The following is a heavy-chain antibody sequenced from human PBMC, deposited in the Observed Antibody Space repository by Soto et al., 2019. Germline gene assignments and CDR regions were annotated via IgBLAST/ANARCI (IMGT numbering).Heavy chain of an antibody. CDR3: GRYYYYYYGMDV. Sequence: QLPLQESGPGLVKPSETLSLTCTVSGGSISSGSYYWGWIRQPPGKGLEWIGSIYYSGSTYNNPSLKSRVIISVDTSKNQFSLKLSSVTAADTAVYYCGRYYYYYYGMDVWGQGTTVTVSS. D-gene: IGHD3-16*01. CDR2: IYYSGST. CDR1: GGSISSGSYY. V-gene: IGHV4-39*01. J-gene: IGHJ6*02.